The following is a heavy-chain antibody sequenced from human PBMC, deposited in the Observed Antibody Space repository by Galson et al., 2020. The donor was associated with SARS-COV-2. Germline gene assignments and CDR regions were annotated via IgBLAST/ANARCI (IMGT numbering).Heavy chain of an antibody. CDR1: GFTFSSYG. CDR2: ISYDGSNK. J-gene: IGHJ4*02. V-gene: IGHV3-30*18. Sequence: QAGGSLRLSCAASGFTFSSYGMHWVRQAPGKGLEWVAVISYDGSNKYYADSVKGRFTISRDNSKNTLYLQMNSLRAEDTAVYYCAKDNPILASFDYWGQGTLVTVSS. CDR3: AKDNPILASFDY.